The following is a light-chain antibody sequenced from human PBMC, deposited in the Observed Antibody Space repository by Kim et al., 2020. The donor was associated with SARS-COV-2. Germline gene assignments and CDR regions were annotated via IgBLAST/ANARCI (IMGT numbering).Light chain of an antibody. V-gene: IGKV1-9*01. CDR2: TAS. J-gene: IGKJ1*01. CDR1: QGISSY. Sequence: ASVGDRVTITCRASQGISSYLAWYQQKPGKAPNLLIYTASTLQSGVPSRFSGSGSGTEFTLTISSLQPEDFATYYCQQLNSYPRTFGQGTKVEIK. CDR3: QQLNSYPRT.